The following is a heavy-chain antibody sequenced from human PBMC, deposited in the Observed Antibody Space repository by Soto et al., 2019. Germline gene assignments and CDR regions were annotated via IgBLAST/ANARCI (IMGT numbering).Heavy chain of an antibody. CDR1: GYSFTTYW. Sequence: PGESLKISCKGSGYSFTTYWISWVRQMPGKGLEWMGRIDPSDSYTDYSPSLQGHVTISADKSISTAYLQWSSLKASDTAMYYCARFTNALGDYWGQGTLVTAPQ. D-gene: IGHD2-8*01. J-gene: IGHJ4*02. CDR3: ARFTNALGDY. V-gene: IGHV5-10-1*01. CDR2: IDPSDSYT.